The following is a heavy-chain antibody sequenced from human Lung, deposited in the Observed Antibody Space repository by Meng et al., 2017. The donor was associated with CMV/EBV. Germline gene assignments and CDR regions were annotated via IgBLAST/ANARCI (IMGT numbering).Heavy chain of an antibody. Sequence: SVXVSCKASGGTFSSYTISWVRQAPGQGLEWMGRIIPILGIANYAQKFQGRVTITADKSTSTAYMELSSLRSEDTAVYYCARGKMVGPAAIFVLLHRHPARRPPYNWFDPWXQGTLVTVSS. CDR2: IIPILGIA. V-gene: IGHV1-69*02. J-gene: IGHJ5*02. D-gene: IGHD2-2*01. CDR3: ARGKMVGPAAIFVLLHRHPARRPPYNWFDP. CDR1: GGTFSSYT.